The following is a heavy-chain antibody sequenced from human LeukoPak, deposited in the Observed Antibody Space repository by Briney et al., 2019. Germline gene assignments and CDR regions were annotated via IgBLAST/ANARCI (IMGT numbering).Heavy chain of an antibody. D-gene: IGHD1-26*01. CDR3: AKDVGKWESLHFFDY. Sequence: GGSLRLSCLTSGFTFSTNSMSWVRQAPGKGLEWISGISGSGASTYYADSVTGRFTISRDNSRNTLYLQMNSLRGDDTAVYYCAKDVGKWESLHFFDYWGQGTLVTVSS. CDR1: GFTFSTNS. CDR2: ISGSGAST. V-gene: IGHV3-23*01. J-gene: IGHJ4*02.